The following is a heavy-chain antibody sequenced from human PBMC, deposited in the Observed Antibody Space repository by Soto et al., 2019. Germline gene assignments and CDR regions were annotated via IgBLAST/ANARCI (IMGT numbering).Heavy chain of an antibody. CDR1: VFSFSTYD. CDR2: IGTAGDT. Sequence: EVQLVESGGGLVQPGGSLRLSCAASVFSFSTYDMHWVRQVTVKGLEWVSCIGTAGDTFYPDSVKGRFTISRENAKNSLYLQMNSLRAVVTAVYYCARGGSSGWFDPWGQGTLVTVSS. J-gene: IGHJ5*02. CDR3: ARGGSSGWFDP. V-gene: IGHV3-13*01. D-gene: IGHD2-15*01.